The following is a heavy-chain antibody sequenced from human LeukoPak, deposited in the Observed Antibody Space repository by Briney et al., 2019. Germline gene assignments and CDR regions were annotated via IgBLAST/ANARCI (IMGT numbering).Heavy chain of an antibody. CDR3: ARDRYCSGA. CDR1: GFTFSNYW. Sequence: GGSLRLSCAASGFTFSNYWMTWVRQAPGKGLEWVANIKQDGSEKHHADSVKGRFTISRDNAKNSVYLQMDSLRAEDTAVYYCARDRYCSGAWGQGTLVTVPS. J-gene: IGHJ5*02. CDR2: IKQDGSEK. D-gene: IGHD2-15*01. V-gene: IGHV3-7*03.